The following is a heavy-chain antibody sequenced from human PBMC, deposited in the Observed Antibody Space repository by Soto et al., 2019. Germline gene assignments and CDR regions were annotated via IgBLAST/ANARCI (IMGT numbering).Heavy chain of an antibody. Sequence: QLQLQESGPGLVKPSETLSLTCTVSGGSISSSSYYWGWIRQPPGKGLEWIGSIYYSGSTYYNPSHRSRVTISVATSKNQFSLKLSSVTAADTAVYYCARRGADYYGSGSSRFDPWGQGTLVTVSS. V-gene: IGHV4-39*01. J-gene: IGHJ5*02. CDR1: GGSISSSSYY. D-gene: IGHD3-10*01. CDR2: IYYSGST. CDR3: ARRGADYYGSGSSRFDP.